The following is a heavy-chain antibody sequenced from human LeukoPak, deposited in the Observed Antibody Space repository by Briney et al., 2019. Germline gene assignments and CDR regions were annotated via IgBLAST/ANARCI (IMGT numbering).Heavy chain of an antibody. CDR1: GGSISSSY. D-gene: IGHD2-15*01. V-gene: IGHV4-59*01. Sequence: PSETLSLTCSVSGGSISSSYWTWIRQPPGKGLEWIGYIYYSGSTNYNPSLKSRVTISVDTSKNQFSLKLSSVTAADTAVYYCARAPQYCSGGSCYAEAAFDIWGQGTMVTVSS. CDR2: IYYSGST. J-gene: IGHJ3*02. CDR3: ARAPQYCSGGSCYAEAAFDI.